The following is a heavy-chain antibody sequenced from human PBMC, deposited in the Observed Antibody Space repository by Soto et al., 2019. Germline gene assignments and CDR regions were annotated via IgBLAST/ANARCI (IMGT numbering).Heavy chain of an antibody. CDR2: ISYDGSNK. V-gene: IGHV3-30-3*01. D-gene: IGHD3-9*01. Sequence: QVQLVESGGGVVQPGRSLRLSCAASGFTFSSYAMHWVRQAPGKGPEWVAVISYDGSNKYYADSVRGRFTISRDNSKNTLYLQMNSLRAEDTAVYYCARDSTFRNYDTLSGDGDNWFDPWGQGTLVTVSS. J-gene: IGHJ5*02. CDR1: GFTFSSYA. CDR3: ARDSTFRNYDTLSGDGDNWFDP.